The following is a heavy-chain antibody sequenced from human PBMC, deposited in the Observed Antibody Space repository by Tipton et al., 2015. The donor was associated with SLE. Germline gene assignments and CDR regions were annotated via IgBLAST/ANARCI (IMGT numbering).Heavy chain of an antibody. V-gene: IGHV4-4*07. Sequence: TLSLTCTVSGDSISRYYWSWLRQSAGKGLEWIGRISASGSTNYNPSLTSRVTVSSDTSKNQLSLRLNSVTAADTAVYYCARDHYSIGSFDIWGQGTSVTVSS. J-gene: IGHJ3*02. D-gene: IGHD6-19*01. CDR3: ARDHYSIGSFDI. CDR2: ISASGST. CDR1: GDSISRYY.